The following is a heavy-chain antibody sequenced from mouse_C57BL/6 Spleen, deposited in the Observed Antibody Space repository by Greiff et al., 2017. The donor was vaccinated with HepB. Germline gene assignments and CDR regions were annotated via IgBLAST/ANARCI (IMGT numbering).Heavy chain of an antibody. CDR1: GFTFSSYA. D-gene: IGHD1-1*01. CDR3: ARDQGTTVLFDY. Sequence: EVQLVESGGGLVKPGGSLKLSCAASGFTFSSYAMSWVRQTPEKRLEWVATISDGGSYTYYPDNVKGRFTISRDNAKNNLYLQMSHLKSEDTAMYYCARDQGTTVLFDYWGQGTTLTVSS. J-gene: IGHJ2*01. V-gene: IGHV5-4*01. CDR2: ISDGGSYT.